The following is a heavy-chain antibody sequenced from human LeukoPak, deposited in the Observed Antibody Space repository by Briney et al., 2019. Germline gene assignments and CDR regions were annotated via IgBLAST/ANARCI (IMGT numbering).Heavy chain of an antibody. CDR1: GFTLSRFW. V-gene: IGHV3-7*01. J-gene: IGHJ4*02. CDR2: IKQDGSDK. D-gene: IGHD6-25*01. Sequence: PGGSLRLSCAASGFTLSRFWMSWVRQAPGRGLEWVANIKQDGSDKRYVDSVKGRFTVSRDNSKNFLYLEMNSLRAEDTAVYYCAGPASLYPGSEDQGFESWGQGTLVTVSS. CDR3: AGPASLYPGSEDQGFES.